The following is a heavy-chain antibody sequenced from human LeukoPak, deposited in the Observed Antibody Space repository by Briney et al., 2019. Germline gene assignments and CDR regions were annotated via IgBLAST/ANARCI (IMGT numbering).Heavy chain of an antibody. J-gene: IGHJ3*02. CDR3: ARDREAKKPGSSSWTGDDAFDI. Sequence: GGSLRLSCEGSGFTFSNYWMSWVRQAPGKGLEWVANIQQHGSETYYGDSVKGRFTISRDNAKNSLYLQMNSLRAEDTAVYYCARDREAKKPGSSSWTGDDAFDIWGQGTMVTVSS. D-gene: IGHD6-13*01. V-gene: IGHV3-7*01. CDR1: GFTFSNYW. CDR2: IQQHGSET.